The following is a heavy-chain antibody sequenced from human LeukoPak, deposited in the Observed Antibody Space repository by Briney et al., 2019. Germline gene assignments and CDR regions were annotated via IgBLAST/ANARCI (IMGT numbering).Heavy chain of an antibody. Sequence: GASVKVSCKASGGTFSSYAISWVRQAAGQGLEWMGRIISILGIANYAQKFQGRVTITADKSTGTAYMELSSLRSEDTAVYYCARAVGNYGDYPIDYWGQGTLVTVSS. D-gene: IGHD4-17*01. CDR2: IISILGIA. V-gene: IGHV1-69*04. CDR3: ARAVGNYGDYPIDY. CDR1: GGTFSSYA. J-gene: IGHJ4*02.